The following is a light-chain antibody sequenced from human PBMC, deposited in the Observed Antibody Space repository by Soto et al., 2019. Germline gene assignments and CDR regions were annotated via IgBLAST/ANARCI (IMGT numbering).Light chain of an antibody. CDR3: CSYAGRV. Sequence: QSVLTQPRSVSGSPGQSVTISCTGTSSDVGGYNYVSWYQQHPGKAPKLMIYDASKRPSGVPDRFSGSKSGNTASLTISGLQAEDEADYYCCSYAGRVFGGGTKVTVL. J-gene: IGLJ2*01. CDR2: DAS. CDR1: SSDVGGYNY. V-gene: IGLV2-11*01.